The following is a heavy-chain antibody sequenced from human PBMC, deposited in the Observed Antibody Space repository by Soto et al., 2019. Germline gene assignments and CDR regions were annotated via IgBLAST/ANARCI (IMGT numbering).Heavy chain of an antibody. CDR1: GFTFSSYG. CDR3: AKVPPIGYSSGWYYLAFDI. Sequence: QVQLVESGGGVVQPGRSLRLSCAASGFTFSSYGMHWVRQAPGKGLEWVAVISYDGSNKYYADSVKGRFTISRDNSKNTLYLQMNSLRAGDTAVYYCAKVPPIGYSSGWYYLAFDIWGQGTMVTVSS. CDR2: ISYDGSNK. J-gene: IGHJ3*02. V-gene: IGHV3-30*18. D-gene: IGHD6-19*01.